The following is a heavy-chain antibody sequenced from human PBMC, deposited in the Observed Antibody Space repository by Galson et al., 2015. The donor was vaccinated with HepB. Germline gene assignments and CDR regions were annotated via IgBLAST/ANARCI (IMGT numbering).Heavy chain of an antibody. V-gene: IGHV1-18*01. Sequence: SVKVSCKASGYTFTSYGISWVRQAPGQGLEWMGWISTYNGYTDYAQNFQDRVTVTTDTSTSTSYMELRSLRSDDTAVYYCVRVGRASPHNYGMDVWGQGTTVTVSS. J-gene: IGHJ6*02. D-gene: IGHD3-10*01. CDR1: GYTFTSYG. CDR3: VRVGRASPHNYGMDV. CDR2: ISTYNGYT.